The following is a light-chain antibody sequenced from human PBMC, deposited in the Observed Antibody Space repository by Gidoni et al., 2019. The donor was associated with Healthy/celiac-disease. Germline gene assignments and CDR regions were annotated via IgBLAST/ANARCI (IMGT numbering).Light chain of an antibody. CDR1: NIGSKS. Sequence: SYVLTQPPSVSVAPGQTARITCGGNNIGSKSVHWYQQKPGQAPVLVVYDDSERPSGIPERFSGSNSGNTATLTISRVEAGDEADYYCQVWDSSSDHHVFGGGTKLTVL. CDR2: DDS. V-gene: IGLV3-21*02. CDR3: QVWDSSSDHHV. J-gene: IGLJ3*02.